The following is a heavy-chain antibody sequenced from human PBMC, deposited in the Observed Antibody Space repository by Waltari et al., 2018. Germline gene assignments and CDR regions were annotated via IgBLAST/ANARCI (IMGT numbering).Heavy chain of an antibody. J-gene: IGHJ4*02. Sequence: QVQLQESGPGLVKPSGPLSPTCAAPGGSTTRSNWWSWVRQPPGKGLEWIGEIYHSGSTNYNPSLKSRVTISVDKSKNQFSLKLSSVTAADTAVYYCASSRDYWGQGTLVTVSS. CDR2: IYHSGST. CDR1: GGSTTRSNW. V-gene: IGHV4-4*02. CDR3: ASSRDY.